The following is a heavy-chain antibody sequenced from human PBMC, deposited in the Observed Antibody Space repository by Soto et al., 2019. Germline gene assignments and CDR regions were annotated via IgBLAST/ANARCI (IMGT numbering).Heavy chain of an antibody. CDR1: GFTFSSYA. CDR2: ISGSGGRT. D-gene: IGHD2-15*01. V-gene: IGHV3-23*01. Sequence: GGSLRLSCAASGFTFSSYAMSWVRQAPGKGLEWVSAISGSGGRTYYADPVKGRSTISRDNSKNTLYLQMNSLRAEDTAVYYCAKGFAVVAPFDYWGQGTLVTVSS. J-gene: IGHJ4*02. CDR3: AKGFAVVAPFDY.